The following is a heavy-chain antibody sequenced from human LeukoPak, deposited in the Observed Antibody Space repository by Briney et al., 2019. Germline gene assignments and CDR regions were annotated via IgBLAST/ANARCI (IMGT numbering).Heavy chain of an antibody. CDR1: GFTFDDYG. J-gene: IGHJ4*02. CDR2: ISASGGMT. D-gene: IGHD1-26*01. Sequence: PGGSLRLSCAASGFTFDDYGMTWVRQAPGKGLEWVSSISASGGMTYYADSVKGRFTVSRDNSKNSLYLQMNSLTAADTAVYYCAKDRSIGTYYTFDHWGQGTLVTVSS. CDR3: AKDRSIGTYYTFDH. V-gene: IGHV3-23*01.